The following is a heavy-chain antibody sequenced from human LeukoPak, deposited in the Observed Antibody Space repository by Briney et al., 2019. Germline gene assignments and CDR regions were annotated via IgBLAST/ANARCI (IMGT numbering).Heavy chain of an antibody. CDR1: GYSFTCYW. D-gene: IGHD5-18*01. J-gene: IGHJ4*02. CDR3: ARCGYSYGYAFCVL. CDR2: IYLGDFDT. Sequence: ESLKISCKGSGYSFTCYWIAWVRQMPVKGLEWMGFIYLGDFDTRYSPSFQGQVTFPSDKSIRTAHLHWSSLKSSDTARHYCARCGYSYGYAFCVLWGQRPGVSVS. V-gene: IGHV5-51*01.